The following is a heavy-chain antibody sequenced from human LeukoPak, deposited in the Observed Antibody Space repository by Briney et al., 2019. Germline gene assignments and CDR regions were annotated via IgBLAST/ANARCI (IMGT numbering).Heavy chain of an antibody. J-gene: IGHJ5*02. CDR2: INPNSGGT. CDR3: ARDRVVGATTWFDP. V-gene: IGHV1-2*02. Sequence: ASVKVSCKASGYTFTGYYMHWVRQAPGQGLEWMGWINPNSGGTNYAQKFRGRVTMTRDTSISTAYMELSRLRSDDTAVYYCARDRVVGATTWFDPWGQGTLVTVSS. D-gene: IGHD1-26*01. CDR1: GYTFTGYY.